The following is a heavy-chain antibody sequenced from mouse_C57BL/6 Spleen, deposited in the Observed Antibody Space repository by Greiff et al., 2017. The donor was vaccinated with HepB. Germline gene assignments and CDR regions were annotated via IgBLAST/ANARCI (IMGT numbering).Heavy chain of an antibody. CDR3: ARDCYWGFDYAMDY. V-gene: IGHV1-69*01. CDR2: IDPSDSYT. Sequence: QVQLQQPGAELVMPGASVKLSCKASGYTFTSYWMHWVKQRPGQGLEWIGEIDPSDSYTNYNQKFKGKSTLTVDKSSSTAYMQLSSLTSEDSAVYYCARDCYWGFDYAMDYWGQGTSVTVSS. D-gene: IGHD2-3*01. J-gene: IGHJ4*01. CDR1: GYTFTSYW.